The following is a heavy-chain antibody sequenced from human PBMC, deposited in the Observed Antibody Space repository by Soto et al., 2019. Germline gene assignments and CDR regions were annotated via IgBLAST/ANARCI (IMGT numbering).Heavy chain of an antibody. CDR3: ARDNGGYYYYYMDV. V-gene: IGHV1-2*04. J-gene: IGHJ6*03. Sequence: ASVKVSCKASGYTFTGYYMHWVRQAPRQGLEWMGWINPNSGGTNYAQKFQGWVTMTRDTSISTAYMELSRLRSDDTAVYYCARDNGGYYYYYMDVWGKGTTVTVSS. CDR1: GYTFTGYY. CDR2: INPNSGGT. D-gene: IGHD4-17*01.